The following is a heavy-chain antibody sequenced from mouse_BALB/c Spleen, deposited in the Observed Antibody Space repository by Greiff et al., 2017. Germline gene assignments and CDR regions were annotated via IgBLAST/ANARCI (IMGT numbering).Heavy chain of an antibody. CDR3: ARAYYGNGFAY. D-gene: IGHD2-10*01. Sequence: EVKLQESGGGLVKPGGSLKLSCAASGFTFSSYAMSWVRQTPEKRLEWVASISSGGSTYYPDSVKGRFTISRDNARNILYLQMSSLRSEDTAMYYCARAYYGNGFAYWGQGTLVTVSA. V-gene: IGHV5-6-5*01. CDR1: GFTFSSYA. J-gene: IGHJ3*01. CDR2: ISSGGST.